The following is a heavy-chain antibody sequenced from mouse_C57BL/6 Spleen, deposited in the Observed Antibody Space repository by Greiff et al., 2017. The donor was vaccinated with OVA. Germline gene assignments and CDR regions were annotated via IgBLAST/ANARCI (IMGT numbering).Heavy chain of an antibody. CDR1: GYSFTSYY. Sequence: QVQLKESGPELVKPGASVKISCKASGYSFTSYYIHWVKQRPGQGLEWIGWIYPGSGNTKYNEKFKGKATLTADTSSSTAYMQLSSLTSEDSAVYYCARGITNVYYYAMDYWGQGTSVTVSS. J-gene: IGHJ4*01. CDR3: ARGITNVYYYAMDY. D-gene: IGHD2-4*01. CDR2: IYPGSGNT. V-gene: IGHV1-66*01.